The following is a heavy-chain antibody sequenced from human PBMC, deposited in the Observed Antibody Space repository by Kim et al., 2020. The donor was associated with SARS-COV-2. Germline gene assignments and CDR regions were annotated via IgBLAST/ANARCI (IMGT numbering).Heavy chain of an antibody. CDR2: ISYDGSNK. V-gene: IGHV3-30*18. Sequence: GGSLRLSCAASGFTFSSYGMHWVRQAPGKGLEWVAVISYDGSNKYYADSVKGRFTISRDNSKNTLYLQMNSLRAEDTAVYYCAKDRVSGWEYFDYWGQGTLVTVSS. CDR3: AKDRVSGWEYFDY. CDR1: GFTFSSYG. D-gene: IGHD6-19*01. J-gene: IGHJ4*02.